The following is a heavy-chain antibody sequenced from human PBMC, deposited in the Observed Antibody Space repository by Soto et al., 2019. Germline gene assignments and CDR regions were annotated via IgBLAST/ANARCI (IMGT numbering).Heavy chain of an antibody. CDR3: AKDRYDYYGMDV. CDR2: ISYDGSNK. CDR1: GFTFSSYG. Sequence: QVQLVESGGGVVQPGRSLRLSCAASGFTFSSYGMHWVRQAPGKGLEWVAVISYDGSNKYYAHSVKGRFTISRDNSKNTLYLQMNSLRAEDTAVYYCAKDRYDYYGMDVWGQGTTVTVSS. J-gene: IGHJ6*02. V-gene: IGHV3-30*18.